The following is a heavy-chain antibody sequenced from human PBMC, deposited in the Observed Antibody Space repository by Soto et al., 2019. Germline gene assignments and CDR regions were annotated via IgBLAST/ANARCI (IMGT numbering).Heavy chain of an antibody. D-gene: IGHD3-10*01. CDR1: GGTFGTFP. CDR3: GRCLVAPASTESPYGHYGHADHYRYGMGV. V-gene: IGHV1-69*06. CDR2: IVPMFGTA. J-gene: IGHJ6*01. Sequence: QVHLVQSGAEVRQPGSSVKVSCKATGGTFGTFPIIWVRQAPGQGLEWMGGIVPMFGTAKYAQKFQDRVSLTADISTSRSYLWLSCLRSDDTAVYYCGRCLVAPASTESPYGHYGHADHYRYGMGVCGEVNTATVSS.